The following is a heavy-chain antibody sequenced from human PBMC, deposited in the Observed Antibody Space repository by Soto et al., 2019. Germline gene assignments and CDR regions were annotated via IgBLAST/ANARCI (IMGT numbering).Heavy chain of an antibody. J-gene: IGHJ3*02. D-gene: IGHD1-1*01. CDR1: GFTFSGKKY. V-gene: IGHV3-53*01. CDR2: LYNTDGT. Sequence: QPGGSLRLSCAASGFTFSGKKYLTWVRQAPGKGLEWVSALYNTDGTYYADSVRGRFTVSKDYSKNTFYLQLNSLRPDDTAVYYCASWLQREHGFDIWGLGTMVTVSS. CDR3: ASWLQREHGFDI.